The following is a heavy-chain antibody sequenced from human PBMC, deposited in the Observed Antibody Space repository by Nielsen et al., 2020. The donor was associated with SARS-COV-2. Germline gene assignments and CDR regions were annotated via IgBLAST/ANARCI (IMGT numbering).Heavy chain of an antibody. CDR3: ARDSSYSSSWYPVRSNYYYYMDV. D-gene: IGHD6-13*01. Sequence: ASVKVSCKASGYSFTSYDINWVRQATGQGLEWMGWMNPNSGYTGYAQKFQGRVTMTRNTSITTAYMELSSLSSEDTAVYYCARDSSYSSSWYPVRSNYYYYMDVWGKGTTVTVSS. J-gene: IGHJ6*03. CDR2: MNPNSGYT. V-gene: IGHV1-8*01. CDR1: GYSFTSYD.